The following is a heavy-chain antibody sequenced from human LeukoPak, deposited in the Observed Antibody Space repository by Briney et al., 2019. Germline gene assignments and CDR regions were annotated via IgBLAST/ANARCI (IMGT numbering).Heavy chain of an antibody. V-gene: IGHV3-33*01. J-gene: IGHJ4*02. Sequence: GGSLRLSCEASGFTFSSYGMHWVRQAPGKGLEWVAVIWYDGSDKYYADSVKARFSISRDNSKNTLYLQMNSLRAEDTAVYYCARELPPVVNFYLDSWGQGTLVTVSS. CDR2: IWYDGSDK. CDR3: ARELPPVVNFYLDS. D-gene: IGHD3-22*01. CDR1: GFTFSSYG.